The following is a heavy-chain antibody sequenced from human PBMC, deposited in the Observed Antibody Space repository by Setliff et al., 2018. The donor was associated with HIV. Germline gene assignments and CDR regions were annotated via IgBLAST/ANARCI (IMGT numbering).Heavy chain of an antibody. V-gene: IGHV1-24*01. CDR2: FDPEDGET. Sequence: GASVKVSCKVSEYSLTDLSIHWVRQAPGKGLEWMGGFDPEDGETVYAQKLQGRVTMTEDTSTDTAYMELSSLRSEDTAMYYCATIRAYYYDSSGQEYFQYWGHGTLVTVS. CDR1: EYSLTDLS. D-gene: IGHD3-22*01. J-gene: IGHJ1*01. CDR3: ATIRAYYYDSSGQEYFQY.